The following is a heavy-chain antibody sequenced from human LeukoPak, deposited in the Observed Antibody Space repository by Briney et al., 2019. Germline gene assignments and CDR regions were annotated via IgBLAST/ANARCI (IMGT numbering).Heavy chain of an antibody. V-gene: IGHV1-69*04. CDR1: GGTFSSYA. CDR2: IIPILGIA. D-gene: IGHD5-12*01. Sequence: SVKVSCKASGGTFSSYAISWVRQAPGQGLEWMGRIIPILGIANYAQKFQGRVTITADKSTSTAYMELSSLRSEDTAVYYCARDGSGYDYSPYWGQGTLVTVSS. J-gene: IGHJ4*02. CDR3: ARDGSGYDYSPY.